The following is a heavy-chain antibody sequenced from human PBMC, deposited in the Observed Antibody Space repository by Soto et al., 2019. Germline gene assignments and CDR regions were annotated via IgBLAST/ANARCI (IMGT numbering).Heavy chain of an antibody. CDR2: ITAYNGDT. D-gene: IGHD3-10*01. Sequence: VASVKVSCKASGYTFTNYGISWVRQAPGQGLEWTGWITAYNGDTKYAQKLQGRVTMTTDTSTSTAHMGLRSLRSDDTAVYYCARTVALLSDAFDIWGQGTMVTVSS. CDR3: ARTVALLSDAFDI. J-gene: IGHJ3*02. V-gene: IGHV1-18*01. CDR1: GYTFTNYG.